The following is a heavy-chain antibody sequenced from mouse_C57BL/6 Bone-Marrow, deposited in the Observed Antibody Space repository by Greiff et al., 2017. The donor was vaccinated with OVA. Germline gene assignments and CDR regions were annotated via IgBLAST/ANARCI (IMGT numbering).Heavy chain of an antibody. CDR1: GISITTGNYR. CDR3: ARVYYGSSDGYFDV. D-gene: IGHD1-1*01. CDR2: IYYSGTI. V-gene: IGHV3-5*01. J-gene: IGHJ1*03. Sequence: EVQGVESGPGLVKPSQTVFLTCTVTGISITTGNYRWSWIRQFPGNKLEWIGYIYYSGTITYNPSLTSRTTITRDTPKNQFFLEMNSLTAEDTATYYGARVYYGSSDGYFDVWGTGTTVTVSS.